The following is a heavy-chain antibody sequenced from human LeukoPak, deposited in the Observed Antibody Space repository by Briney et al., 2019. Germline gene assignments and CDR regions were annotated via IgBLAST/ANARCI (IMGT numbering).Heavy chain of an antibody. D-gene: IGHD2-2*02. CDR3: ARADVVPAAILVY. CDR1: GGSISSYY. J-gene: IGHJ4*02. Sequence: SETLSLTXTVSGGSISSYYWSWVRQPPGKGLEWIGYIHSSGSTNYNPSLRSRVTISVDTSKNQFSLKLSSVTAADTAVYYCARADVVPAAILVYWGQGTLVTVSS. V-gene: IGHV4-59*01. CDR2: IHSSGST.